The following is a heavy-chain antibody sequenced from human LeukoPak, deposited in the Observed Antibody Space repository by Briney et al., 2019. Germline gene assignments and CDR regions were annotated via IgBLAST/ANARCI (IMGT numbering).Heavy chain of an antibody. CDR2: INPNSGGT. J-gene: IGHJ4*02. CDR3: AREGYYYDSSGYQTRANY. V-gene: IGHV1-2*06. D-gene: IGHD3-22*01. CDR1: GFTFTGYY. Sequence: ASVKVSCKASGFTFTGYYMHWVRQAPGQGLEWMGRINPNSGGTNYAQKFQGRVTMTSDTSISTAYMELSRLRSDDTAVYYCAREGYYYDSSGYQTRANYWGQGTLVTVSS.